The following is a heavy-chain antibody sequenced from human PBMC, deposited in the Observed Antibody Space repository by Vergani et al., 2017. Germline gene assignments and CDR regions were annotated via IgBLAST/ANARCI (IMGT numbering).Heavy chain of an antibody. CDR2: TWYDGNNK. J-gene: IGHJ5*02. CDR1: GFTFNQYG. Sequence: QVQLVESGGGVVKPGRSLRLSCVASGFTFNQYGMHWVRQAPGKGLEWVAVTWYDGNNKQSADSVKGRFTISRDNSKSTMYLQMNSLRDEDTGVYYCARDLRLLYNRFDPWGQGTLVTVSS. D-gene: IGHD1-14*01. V-gene: IGHV3-33*01. CDR3: ARDLRLLYNRFDP.